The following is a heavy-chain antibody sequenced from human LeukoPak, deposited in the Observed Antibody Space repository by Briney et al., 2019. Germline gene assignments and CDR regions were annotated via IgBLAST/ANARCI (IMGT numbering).Heavy chain of an antibody. CDR3: ARAVSGSYYLSFDY. Sequence: ASVKVSCKASGYTFTGYYMHWVRQAPGQGLEWMGWINPNSGGTNYAQKFQGRVTITRDTSISTAYMELSRLRSDDTAVYYCARAVSGSYYLSFDYWGQGTLVTVSS. D-gene: IGHD1-26*01. V-gene: IGHV1-2*02. CDR1: GYTFTGYY. J-gene: IGHJ4*02. CDR2: INPNSGGT.